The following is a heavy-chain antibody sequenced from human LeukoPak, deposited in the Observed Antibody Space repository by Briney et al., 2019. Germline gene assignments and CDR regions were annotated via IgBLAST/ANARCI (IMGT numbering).Heavy chain of an antibody. CDR3: ARNGDREQPNYFDY. V-gene: IGHV1-69*04. D-gene: IGHD1-26*01. Sequence: SVKVSLMASGGTFSSYAISWVRQAPGQGLEWMGRIIPILGIANYAQKFQGRVTITADKSTSTAYMELSSLRSEDTAVYYCARNGDREQPNYFDYWRQGTLVTVSS. CDR2: IIPILGIA. J-gene: IGHJ4*02. CDR1: GGTFSSYA.